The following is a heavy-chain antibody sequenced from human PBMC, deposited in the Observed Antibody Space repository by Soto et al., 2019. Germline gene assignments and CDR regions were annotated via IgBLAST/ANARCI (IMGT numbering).Heavy chain of an antibody. D-gene: IGHD3-3*01. CDR1: GFTFSSYW. CDR2: INSDGSST. V-gene: IGHV3-74*01. CDR3: ARDREYYDFWSGYYTEAPYYYYYGMDV. Sequence: PGGSLRLSCAASGFTFSSYWMHWVRQAPGKGLVWVSRINSDGSSTSYADSVKGRFTISRDNAKNTLYLQMNSLRAEGTAVYYCARDREYYDFWSGYYTEAPYYYYYGMDVWGQGTTVTVSS. J-gene: IGHJ6*02.